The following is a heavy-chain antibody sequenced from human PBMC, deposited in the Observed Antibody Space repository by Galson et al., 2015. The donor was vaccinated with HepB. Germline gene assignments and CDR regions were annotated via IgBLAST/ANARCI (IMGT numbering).Heavy chain of an antibody. CDR2: ISDSGGST. D-gene: IGHD3-10*01. CDR1: GFTFRRYG. V-gene: IGHV3-23*01. Sequence: SLRLSCAASGFTFRRYGMTWVRQAPGKGLEWVSSISDSGGSTDYADSVKGRFTISRDNSKNTLYLQINSLRAEDTAVYYCAKDSYPVLRGSSDYWGQGTLVTASS. J-gene: IGHJ4*02. CDR3: AKDSYPVLRGSSDY.